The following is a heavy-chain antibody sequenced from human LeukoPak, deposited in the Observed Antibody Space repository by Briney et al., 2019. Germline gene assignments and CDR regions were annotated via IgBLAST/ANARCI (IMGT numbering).Heavy chain of an antibody. V-gene: IGHV3-23*01. D-gene: IGHD3-22*01. CDR1: GFTFNSYG. Sequence: GELRLSCAGSGFTFNSYGLRRVRPGPGKGLEWGFTASCSGGSSYYADSVKGRFTISRDNSKNTLYLQMNSLRAEDTAVYYCAKGHVTMIVVVSPIDYWGQGTLVTVSS. CDR2: ASCSGGSS. J-gene: IGHJ4*02. CDR3: AKGHVTMIVVVSPIDY.